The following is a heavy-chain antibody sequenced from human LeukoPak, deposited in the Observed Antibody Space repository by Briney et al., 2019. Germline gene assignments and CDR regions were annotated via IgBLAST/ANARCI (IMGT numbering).Heavy chain of an antibody. CDR2: IYYSGST. Sequence: PSETLSLTCTVSGGSISSYYWSWIRQPPGKGLEWIGYIYYSGSTNYNPSLESRVTISVDTSKNQFSLKLSSVTAADTAVYYCARGPLETYYDFWSSQGFDYWGQGTLVTVSS. CDR3: ARGPLETYYDFWSSQGFDY. J-gene: IGHJ4*02. V-gene: IGHV4-59*01. D-gene: IGHD3-3*01. CDR1: GGSISSYY.